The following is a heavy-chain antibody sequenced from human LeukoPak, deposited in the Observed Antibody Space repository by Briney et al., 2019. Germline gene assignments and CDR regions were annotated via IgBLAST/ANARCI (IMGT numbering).Heavy chain of an antibody. D-gene: IGHD6-13*01. V-gene: IGHV4-4*07. CDR3: ARTLAAAGWRNRFDP. Sequence: SETLSLTCTVSGGSISSYYWSWIRQPAGKGPEWIGRINTSGSTNYNPSLKSRATMSVDTSKNQFSLKLSSVTAADTAVYYCARTLAAAGWRNRFDPWGQGTLVTVSS. J-gene: IGHJ5*02. CDR1: GGSISSYY. CDR2: INTSGST.